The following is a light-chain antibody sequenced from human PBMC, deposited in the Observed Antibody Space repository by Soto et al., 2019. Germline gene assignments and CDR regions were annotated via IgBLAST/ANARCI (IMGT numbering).Light chain of an antibody. J-gene: IGKJ2*01. CDR3: QQRSNWYT. CDR2: DAS. V-gene: IGKV3-11*01. Sequence: ETVLTQSPATLSLSPGERATLSCRASQSVSSYLAWYQQKPGQAPRLLIYDASNRATGIPARFSGSGSGTDFTLTISSLEPEDSAVYYCQQRSNWYTFGQGTKLEIK. CDR1: QSVSSY.